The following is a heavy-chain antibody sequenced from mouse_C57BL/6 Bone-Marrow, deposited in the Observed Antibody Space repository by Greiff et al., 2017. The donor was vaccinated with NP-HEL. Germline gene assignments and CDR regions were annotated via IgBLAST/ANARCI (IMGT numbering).Heavy chain of an antibody. J-gene: IGHJ3*01. V-gene: IGHV14-4*01. CDR3: TTDSSGPAWFAY. D-gene: IGHD3-2*02. CDR1: GFNIKDDY. Sequence: VQLQQSGAELVRPGASVKLSCTASGFNIKDDYMHWVKQRPEQGLEWIGWIDPENGDTEYASKFQGKATITADTSSNTAYLQLSRLTSEDTAVYYCTTDSSGPAWFAYWGQGTLVTVSA. CDR2: IDPENGDT.